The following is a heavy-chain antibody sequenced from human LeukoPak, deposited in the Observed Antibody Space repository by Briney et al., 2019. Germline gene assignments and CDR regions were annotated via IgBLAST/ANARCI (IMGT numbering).Heavy chain of an antibody. V-gene: IGHV4-4*02. CDR2: INHSGST. D-gene: IGHD2-2*01. CDR3: ARHVSGYCSSTSCYNTRYYYYYYYMDV. CDR1: GGSISSGYW. Sequence: PSGTLSLTCAVSGGSISSGYWWSWVRQPPGKGLEWIGEINHSGSTNYNPSLKSRVTISVDTSKNQFSLKLSSVTAADTAVYYCARHVSGYCSSTSCYNTRYYYYYYYMDVWGKGTTVTVSS. J-gene: IGHJ6*03.